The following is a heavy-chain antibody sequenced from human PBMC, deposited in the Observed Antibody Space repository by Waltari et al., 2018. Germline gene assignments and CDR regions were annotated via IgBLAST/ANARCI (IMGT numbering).Heavy chain of an antibody. V-gene: IGHV3-23*03. CDR3: AKDEGIAVAGSFDI. J-gene: IGHJ3*02. CDR1: GFTFSSYA. D-gene: IGHD6-19*01. CDR2: IYSGGST. Sequence: EVQLLESGGGLVQPGGSLRLSCAASGFTFSSYAMSWVRQAPGKGLECVSVIYSGGSTYYADSVKGRFTISRDNSKNTLYLQMNSLRAEDTAVYYCAKDEGIAVAGSFDIWGQGTMVTVSS.